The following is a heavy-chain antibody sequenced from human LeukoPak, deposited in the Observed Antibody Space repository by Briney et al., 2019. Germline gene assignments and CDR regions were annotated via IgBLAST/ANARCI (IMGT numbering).Heavy chain of an antibody. V-gene: IGHV4-59*02. CDR3: ARAQGTIVGAPFAFDV. CDR2: MYYSGST. Sequence: PSETLPLTCTVSGGSVSSHYWSWIRQPPGKGLEWIGYMYYSGSTNYNPSLKSRVTISVDTSKNQFSLKLSSVTAADTAVYYCARAQGTIVGAPFAFDVWGQGTMVTVSS. D-gene: IGHD1-26*01. CDR1: GGSVSSHY. J-gene: IGHJ3*01.